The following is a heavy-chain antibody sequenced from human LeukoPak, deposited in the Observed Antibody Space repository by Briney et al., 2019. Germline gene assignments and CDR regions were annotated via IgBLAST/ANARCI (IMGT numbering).Heavy chain of an antibody. V-gene: IGHV3-21*01. Sequence: GGSLRLSCAASGFTFSSYSMNWVRQAPGKGLEWVSSISSSSSYIYYADSVKGRFTISRDNAKNSLYLQMNSLRAEDTAVYYCARATQYYGFWSGYFSWGQGTLVTVSS. CDR3: ARATQYYGFWSGYFS. CDR1: GFTFSSYS. CDR2: ISSSSSYI. D-gene: IGHD3-3*01. J-gene: IGHJ4*02.